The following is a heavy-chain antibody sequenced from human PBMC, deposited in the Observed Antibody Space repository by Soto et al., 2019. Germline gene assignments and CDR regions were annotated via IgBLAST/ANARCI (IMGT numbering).Heavy chain of an antibody. J-gene: IGHJ4*02. CDR2: INPNGGST. CDR1: GYIFIHYY. V-gene: IGHV1-46*01. D-gene: IGHD2-21*01. Sequence: QVQLVQSGAEVKKPGASVKVSCKASGYIFIHYYIHWVRQAPGQGLEWMAIINPNGGSTNYAQKVQGRVAVTSATSTPTVSRELNSLGSNAAAVYFCARSLLQGDFWGQGTLVTVSS. CDR3: ARSLLQGDF.